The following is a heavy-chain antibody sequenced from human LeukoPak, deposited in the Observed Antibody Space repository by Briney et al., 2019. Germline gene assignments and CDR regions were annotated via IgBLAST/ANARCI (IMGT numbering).Heavy chain of an antibody. J-gene: IGHJ5*02. D-gene: IGHD6-6*01. CDR2: IYTSGST. CDR1: GGSISSGSYY. Sequence: SQTLSLTCTVSGGSISSGSYYWSWIRQPAGKGLEWIGRIYTSGSTNYNPSLKSRVTISVDTSKNQFSLKLSSVTAADTAVYYCARLLEYSGWFDPWGQGTLVTVSS. CDR3: ARLLEYSGWFDP. V-gene: IGHV4-61*02.